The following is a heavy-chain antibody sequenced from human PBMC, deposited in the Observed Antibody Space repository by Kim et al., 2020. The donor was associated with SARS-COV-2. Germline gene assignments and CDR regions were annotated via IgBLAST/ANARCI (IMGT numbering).Heavy chain of an antibody. D-gene: IGHD1-26*01. CDR3: ARSIQWELLGGYFDY. Sequence: KLQGRVTMTTDTSTSTAYMELRSLRSDDTAVYYCARSIQWELLGGYFDYWGQGTLVTVSS. V-gene: IGHV1-18*01. J-gene: IGHJ4*02.